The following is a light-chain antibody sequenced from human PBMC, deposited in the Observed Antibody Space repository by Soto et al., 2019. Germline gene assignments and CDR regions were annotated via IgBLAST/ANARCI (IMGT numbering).Light chain of an antibody. CDR3: QLYGISPI. J-gene: IGKJ4*01. Sequence: EIVLTQSPGTLSFSAGERATLSCRASQTVSASNIVWYQQRPGQAPRLLIYGASTRATDIPVRFSGSGSGTDFTLTISRLEPEDFAVYYCQLYGISPIFGGGTNVDIK. CDR2: GAS. V-gene: IGKV3-20*01. CDR1: QTVSASN.